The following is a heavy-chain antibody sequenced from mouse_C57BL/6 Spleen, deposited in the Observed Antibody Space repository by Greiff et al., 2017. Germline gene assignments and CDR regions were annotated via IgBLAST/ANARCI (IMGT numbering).Heavy chain of an antibody. D-gene: IGHD2-4*01. Sequence: ESGPGLVKPSQSLSLTCSVTGYSITSGYYWNWIRQFPGNKLEWMGYISYDGSNNYNPSLKNRISITRDTSKNQFFLKLNSVTTEDTATYYCARVEDYDGGGFDYWGQGTTLTVSS. CDR2: ISYDGSN. J-gene: IGHJ2*01. CDR1: GYSITSGYY. V-gene: IGHV3-6*01. CDR3: ARVEDYDGGGFDY.